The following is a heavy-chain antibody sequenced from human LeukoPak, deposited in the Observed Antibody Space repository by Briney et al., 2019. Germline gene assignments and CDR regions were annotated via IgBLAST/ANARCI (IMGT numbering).Heavy chain of an antibody. CDR1: GYTFTSYG. J-gene: IGHJ4*02. Sequence: ASVKVSCKASGYTFTSYGISWVRQATGQGLEWIGWMNPNSGNTGYAQKFQGRVTMTRNTSISTAYMELSSLRSEDTAVYYCARWSDYGDYFDYWGQGTLVTVSS. CDR2: MNPNSGNT. CDR3: ARWSDYGDYFDY. D-gene: IGHD4-17*01. V-gene: IGHV1-8*02.